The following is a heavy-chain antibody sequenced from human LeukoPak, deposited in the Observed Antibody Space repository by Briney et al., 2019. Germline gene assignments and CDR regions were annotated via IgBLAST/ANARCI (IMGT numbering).Heavy chain of an antibody. D-gene: IGHD2-15*01. Sequence: GGSLRLSCAASGFTFSSYSMNWVRQAPGKGLEWVSYISSSSSTIYYADSVKGRFTISRDNSKNTLYLQMNSLRAEDTAVYYCARGGYCSGGSCYPFDYWGQGTLVTVSS. CDR2: ISSSSSTI. CDR1: GFTFSSYS. J-gene: IGHJ4*02. V-gene: IGHV3-48*01. CDR3: ARGGYCSGGSCYPFDY.